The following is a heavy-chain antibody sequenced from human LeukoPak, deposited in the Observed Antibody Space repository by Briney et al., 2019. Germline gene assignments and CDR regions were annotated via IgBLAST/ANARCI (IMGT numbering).Heavy chain of an antibody. D-gene: IGHD6-6*01. CDR3: ARGPARL. Sequence: PGGALRLSCAASGFTFSSYEMNWVREAPGKGVEWVSYISSSGSTIYYEDSVKVRFTISRDNAKNSLYLQMNSLRAEDKAVYYCARGPARLWGQGTLVTVSS. J-gene: IGHJ4*02. CDR1: GFTFSSYE. CDR2: ISSSGSTI. V-gene: IGHV3-48*03.